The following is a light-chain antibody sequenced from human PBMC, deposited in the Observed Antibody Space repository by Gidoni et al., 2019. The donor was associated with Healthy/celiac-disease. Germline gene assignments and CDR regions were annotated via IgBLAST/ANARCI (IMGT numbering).Light chain of an antibody. CDR3: CSYAGSSTFV. Sequence: QSALTQPASVSGSPGQSITISCTGTSSDVGSYKLVPWYHQHPGKAPKLMIYEGSKRPSGVSNRFSGSKSGNTASRPISGLQAEDEAVYYCCSYAGSSTFVFGTGTKVTVL. J-gene: IGLJ1*01. V-gene: IGLV2-23*01. CDR1: SSDVGSYKL. CDR2: EGS.